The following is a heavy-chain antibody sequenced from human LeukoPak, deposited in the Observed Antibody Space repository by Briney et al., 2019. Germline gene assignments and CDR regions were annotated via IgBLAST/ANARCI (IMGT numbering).Heavy chain of an antibody. CDR3: VRDGVGAPPFDY. D-gene: IGHD1-26*01. V-gene: IGHV3-30*03. Sequence: GGSLRLSCAASGFSLSTNAMHWVRQAPGKGLEWLTVISFDGNKKLYADSVRGRFTISRDNAKNTLLLQMNSPRAEDTAVYYCVRDGVGAPPFDYWGQGVLVTVSS. CDR2: ISFDGNKK. J-gene: IGHJ4*02. CDR1: GFSLSTNA.